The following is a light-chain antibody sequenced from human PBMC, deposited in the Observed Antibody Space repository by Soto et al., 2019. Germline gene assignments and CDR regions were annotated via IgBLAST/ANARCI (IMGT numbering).Light chain of an antibody. V-gene: IGLV1-44*01. J-gene: IGLJ1*01. Sequence: QPVPSQPPPPAGTPGQPVKISCSGSSSNTGSNTVNRYQQLPGTAPKLLIYSNNQRPSGVPDRFSGSKSGTSASLAISGLQSEDEADYYCAAWDDSLNGPVFGTGTKVTVL. CDR1: SSNTGSNT. CDR3: AAWDDSLNGPV. CDR2: SNN.